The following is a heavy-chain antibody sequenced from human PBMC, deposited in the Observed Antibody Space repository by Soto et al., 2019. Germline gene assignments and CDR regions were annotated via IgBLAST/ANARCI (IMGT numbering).Heavy chain of an antibody. CDR1: GFTFSAYH. J-gene: IGHJ3*01. Sequence: EVQLVKSGGGLVMPGGSLRLSCAASGFTFSAYHMNWVRQAPGKGLEWVSSINPTSSHIYYADSVRGRFTISRDDSKNSVSLQMNSLRTEDAALYYCARGYCGGGGCYLRRDGFDVWGQGTKVTVSS. V-gene: IGHV3-21*01. CDR2: INPTSSHI. D-gene: IGHD2-15*01. CDR3: ARGYCGGGGCYLRRDGFDV.